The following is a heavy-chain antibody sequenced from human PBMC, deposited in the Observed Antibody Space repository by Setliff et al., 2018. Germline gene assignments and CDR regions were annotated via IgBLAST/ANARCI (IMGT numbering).Heavy chain of an antibody. J-gene: IGHJ4*02. CDR3: ARLSASVVSPVDH. Sequence: ASVKVSCKTSGYTFIGYYVHWVRQAPGRGLEWMGWINPNTGGTNYAQKFQGRVTVASDTSISTAYLTLTSLRSDDTAIYYCARLSASVVSPVDHWGQGTLVTVSS. V-gene: IGHV1-2*02. CDR2: INPNTGGT. CDR1: GYTFIGYY.